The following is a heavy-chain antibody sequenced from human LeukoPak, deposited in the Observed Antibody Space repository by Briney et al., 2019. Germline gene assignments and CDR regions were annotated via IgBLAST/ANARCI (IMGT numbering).Heavy chain of an antibody. CDR3: ARDYVEDATQHLDAFDI. Sequence: PGGSLRLSCAASGFTFSSYSMNWVRQAPGKGLEWVSSISGSSSYIYYADSVKGRFTISRDNAKNSLYLQMNSLRAEDTAVYYCARDYVEDATQHLDAFDIWGQGTMVTVSS. J-gene: IGHJ3*02. V-gene: IGHV3-21*01. CDR2: ISGSSSYI. D-gene: IGHD3-16*01. CDR1: GFTFSSYS.